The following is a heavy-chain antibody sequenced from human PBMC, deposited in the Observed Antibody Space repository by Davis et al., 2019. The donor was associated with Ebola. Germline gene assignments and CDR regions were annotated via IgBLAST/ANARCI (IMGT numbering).Heavy chain of an antibody. J-gene: IGHJ4*02. D-gene: IGHD6-19*01. CDR1: GFTFSSYW. CDR3: ARASGQGSGWYARFDY. Sequence: GESLKISRAVSGFTFSSYWMSWVRQAPGKGLEWVANIKQDGSEKYYVDSVKGRFTISRDNAKNSLFLQVNSLRAEDTAVYYCARASGQGSGWYARFDYWGQGTLVTVSS. CDR2: IKQDGSEK. V-gene: IGHV3-7*01.